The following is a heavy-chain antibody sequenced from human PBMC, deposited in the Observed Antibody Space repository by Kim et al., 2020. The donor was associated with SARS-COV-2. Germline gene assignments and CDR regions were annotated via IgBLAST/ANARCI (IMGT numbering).Heavy chain of an antibody. CDR1: GGSISPHY. V-gene: IGHV4-59*11. Sequence: SETLSLTCTVSGGSISPHYWSWIRQSPGKGLEWIGYIYHSGSTDYNPSLRSRVTISADTSKRQVSLKLSSVTAADTAVYYCARGICADGVCYAEFFDLWGRGTLVTVSS. CDR3: ARGICADGVCYAEFFDL. D-gene: IGHD2-8*01. J-gene: IGHJ2*01. CDR2: IYHSGST.